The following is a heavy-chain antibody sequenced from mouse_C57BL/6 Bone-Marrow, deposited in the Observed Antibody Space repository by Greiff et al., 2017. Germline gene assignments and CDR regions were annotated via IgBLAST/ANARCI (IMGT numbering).Heavy chain of an antibody. V-gene: IGHV6-6*01. CDR2: IRNKANNHAT. Sequence: EVKLMESGGGLVQPGGSMKLSCAASGFTFSDSWMDWVRQSPGKGLEWVAEIRNKANNHATYYAESVKGRFTISRDDSKSSVYLRMNSLRAEDTGIYYCTRKPRGVFDYWGQGTTLTVSS. D-gene: IGHD6-1*01. CDR3: TRKPRGVFDY. CDR1: GFTFSDSW. J-gene: IGHJ2*01.